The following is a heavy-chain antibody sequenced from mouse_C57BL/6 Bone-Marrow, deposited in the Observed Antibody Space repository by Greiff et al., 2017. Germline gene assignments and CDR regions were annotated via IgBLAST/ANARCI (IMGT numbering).Heavy chain of an antibody. CDR1: GFNIKDDY. D-gene: IGHD2-4*01. J-gene: IGHJ1*03. CDR2: IDPENGDT. Sequence: EVQLQQSGAELVRPGASVKLSCTASGFNIKDDYMHWVKQRPEQGLEWIGWIDPENGDTEYAAKFKGKATITADTSSNTAYLQLSSLTSEDTAVYYGTTGGQCYYDYDGYFDVWGTGTTVTVAS. CDR3: TTGGQCYYDYDGYFDV. V-gene: IGHV14-4*01.